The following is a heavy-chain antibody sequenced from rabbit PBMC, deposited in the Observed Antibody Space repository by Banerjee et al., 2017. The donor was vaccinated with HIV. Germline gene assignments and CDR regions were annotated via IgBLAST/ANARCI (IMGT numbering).Heavy chain of an antibody. V-gene: IGHV1S45*01. CDR2: INTISGDT. Sequence: QEQLVESGGDLVKPEGSLTLTCTASGFSFSNRYVMCWVRQAPGKGLEWIACINTISGDTVYATWAKGRFTISKASWTTVTLQMTSLTAADTATYFCASIVMAGYYFNLWGPGTLVTVS. CDR1: GFSFSNRYV. J-gene: IGHJ4*01. CDR3: ASIVMAGYYFNL. D-gene: IGHD4-1*01.